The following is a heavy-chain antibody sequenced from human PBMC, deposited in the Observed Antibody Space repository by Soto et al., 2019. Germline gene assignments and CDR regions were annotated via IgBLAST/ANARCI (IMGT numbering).Heavy chain of an antibody. CDR3: AWMLTKPPYYYYYMDV. Sequence: SGPTLVKPTQTLTLTCTFSGFSLSTSGMCVSWIRQPPGKALEWLARIDWDDDKYYSTSLKTRLTISKDTSKNQVVLTMTNMDPVDTATYYCAWMLTKPPYYYYYMDVWGKGTTVTVSS. J-gene: IGHJ6*03. CDR1: GFSLSTSGMC. V-gene: IGHV2-70*11. CDR2: IDWDDDK.